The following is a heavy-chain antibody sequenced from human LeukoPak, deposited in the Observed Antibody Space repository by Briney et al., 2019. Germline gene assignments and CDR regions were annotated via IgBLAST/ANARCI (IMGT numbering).Heavy chain of an antibody. CDR1: GFTFSSYA. J-gene: IGHJ5*02. V-gene: IGHV3-23*01. Sequence: GGSLRLSCAASGFTFSSYAMSWVRQAPGKGLEWASAISGSGGSTYYADSVKGRFTISRDNSKNTLYLQMNSLRAEDTAVYYCAKTRVGYCSSTSCYANWFDPWGQGTLVTVSS. CDR3: AKTRVGYCSSTSCYANWFDP. D-gene: IGHD2-2*01. CDR2: ISGSGGST.